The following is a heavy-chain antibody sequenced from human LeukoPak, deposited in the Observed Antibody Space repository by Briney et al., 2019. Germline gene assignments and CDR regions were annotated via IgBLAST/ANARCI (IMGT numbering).Heavy chain of an antibody. J-gene: IGHJ4*02. CDR1: GYTFTSYD. D-gene: IGHD3-10*01. CDR2: MNSNSGNT. CDR3: ASATHLPTLTMVRGVMRY. V-gene: IGHV1-8*01. Sequence: ASVKVSCKASGYTFTSYDINWVRQATGQGLEWIGWMNSNSGNTGYAQKFQGRVTMTRNTSISTAYMELSSLRSEDTAVYYCASATHLPTLTMVRGVMRYWGQGTLVTVSS.